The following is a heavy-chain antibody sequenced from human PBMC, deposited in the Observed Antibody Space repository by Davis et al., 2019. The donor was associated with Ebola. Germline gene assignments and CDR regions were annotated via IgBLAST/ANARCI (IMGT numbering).Heavy chain of an antibody. CDR1: GFTFSSYW. J-gene: IGHJ1*01. Sequence: PGGSLRLSCAASGFTFSSYWMSWVRQASGKGLEWVGRIRSKANSYATAYAASVKGRFTISRDDSKNTAYLQMNSLKTEDTAVYYCTRLLRYCSGGSCSEYFQHWGQGTLVTVSS. CDR3: TRLLRYCSGGSCSEYFQH. CDR2: IRSKANSYAT. D-gene: IGHD2-15*01. V-gene: IGHV3-73*01.